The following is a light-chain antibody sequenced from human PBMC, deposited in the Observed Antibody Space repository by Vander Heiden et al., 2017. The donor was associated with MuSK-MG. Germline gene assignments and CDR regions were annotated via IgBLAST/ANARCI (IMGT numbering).Light chain of an antibody. V-gene: IGKV1-39*01. J-gene: IGKJ4*01. Sequence: DIQMTQSPSSLSASVGDRVTITCRASQSINGFLNWYQQKPGKAPKLLIYAVSRLQSGVPSRFSGSGSGTDFTLTISRLQPEDFATYYCQQSYSSVTFGGGTKVE. CDR1: QSINGF. CDR2: AVS. CDR3: QQSYSSVT.